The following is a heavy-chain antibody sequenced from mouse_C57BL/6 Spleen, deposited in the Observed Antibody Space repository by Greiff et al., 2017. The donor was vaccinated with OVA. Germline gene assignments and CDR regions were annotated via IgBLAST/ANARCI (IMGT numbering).Heavy chain of an antibody. CDR3: TYITTVGDYYAMDY. CDR2: IDPETGDT. J-gene: IGHJ4*01. Sequence: VQLQQSGAELVRPGASVKLSCTASGFNITDDYMHWVKQRPEQGLEWIGWIDPETGDTESASTFQGKATITADTSSNTDYLQLSSLTSEDTAVYYCTYITTVGDYYAMDYWGQGTSVTVSS. V-gene: IGHV14-4*01. D-gene: IGHD1-1*01. CDR1: GFNITDDY.